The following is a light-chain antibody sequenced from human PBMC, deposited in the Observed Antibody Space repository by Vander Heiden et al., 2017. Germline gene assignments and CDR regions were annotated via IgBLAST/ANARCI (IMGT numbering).Light chain of an antibody. CDR1: QSVSSSY. Sequence: EIVLTQSPGTLSLSPGERATLSCRASQSVSSSYLAWYQQKPGQAPRLVINGASSRATGIPDRFSGSGSGTDFTLTISRLEPEDFAVDYCQQYGSSPPWTFGQGTKVEIK. CDR2: GAS. CDR3: QQYGSSPPWT. J-gene: IGKJ1*01. V-gene: IGKV3-20*01.